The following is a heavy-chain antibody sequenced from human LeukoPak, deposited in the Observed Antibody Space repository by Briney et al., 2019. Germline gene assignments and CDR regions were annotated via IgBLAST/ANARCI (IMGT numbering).Heavy chain of an antibody. V-gene: IGHV1-2*02. D-gene: IGHD6-25*01. CDR3: ARVDRLYERTDPIGYDI. CDR1: GYKYSDYY. CDR2: IDPQSGGT. J-gene: IGHJ3*02. Sequence: AAVKVSCKASGYKYSDYYIHLIRHPPGQGLGWMGWIDPQSGGTRDAPKYQGRVTMSSDTSMYTPLMELRSLRSDVTAVFYCARVDRLYERTDPIGYDIWGQGTRVTVSS.